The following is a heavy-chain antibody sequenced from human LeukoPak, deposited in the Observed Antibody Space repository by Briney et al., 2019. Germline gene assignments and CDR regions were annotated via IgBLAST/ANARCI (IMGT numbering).Heavy chain of an antibody. D-gene: IGHD4-23*01. J-gene: IGHJ4*02. CDR1: GFTFSSYW. V-gene: IGHV3-74*01. CDR3: ARGRPRGNDY. Sequence: GGSLRLSCAASGFTFSSYWMNWVRQAPGKGLVWVSRIASDGSSTTYADSVKGRFSISRDNAKNTLYLQMNSLRVEDTAVYYCARGRPRGNDYWGQGTLVTVSS. CDR2: IASDGSST.